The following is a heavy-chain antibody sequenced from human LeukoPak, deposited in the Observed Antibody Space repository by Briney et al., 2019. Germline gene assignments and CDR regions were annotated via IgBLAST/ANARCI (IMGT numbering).Heavy chain of an antibody. Sequence: PGGSLRLSCAASGLTFSSYAMHWVRQAPGKGLEWVAVISYDGSNKYYADSVKGRFTISRDNSKNTLYLQMNSLRAEDTAVYYCARDQGGTQIGWGQGTLVTVSS. CDR1: GLTFSSYA. D-gene: IGHD3-16*01. J-gene: IGHJ4*02. CDR3: ARDQGGTQIG. CDR2: ISYDGSNK. V-gene: IGHV3-30-3*01.